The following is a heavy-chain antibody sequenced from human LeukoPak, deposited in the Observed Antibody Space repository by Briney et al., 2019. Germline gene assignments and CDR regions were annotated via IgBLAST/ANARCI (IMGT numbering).Heavy chain of an antibody. CDR2: IYYSGST. CDR3: ARHEWQQLVKFDY. V-gene: IGHV4-39*01. CDR1: GGSISRSLYY. J-gene: IGHJ4*02. Sequence: SETLSLTCTVSGGSISRSLYYWGWIRQPPGKGLEWIGTIYYSGSTYYSPSLKGRVTISVDTSKNQFSLKVSSVTAADTAVYYCARHEWQQLVKFDYWGQGALVTVSS. D-gene: IGHD6-13*01.